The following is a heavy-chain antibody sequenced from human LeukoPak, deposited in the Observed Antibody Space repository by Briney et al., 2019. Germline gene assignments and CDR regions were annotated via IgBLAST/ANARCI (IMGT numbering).Heavy chain of an antibody. CDR3: ARPGYCSGGSCQRSYYFDY. CDR2: INPNSGGT. D-gene: IGHD2-15*01. J-gene: IGHJ4*02. CDR1: GYTFTGYY. Sequence: ASVKVSCKASGYTFTGYYMHWVRQAPGQGLEWMGWINPNSGGTNYAQKFQGRVTMTRDTSINAAYMELSRLRSDDTAVYYCARPGYCSGGSCQRSYYFDYWGQGTLVTVSS. V-gene: IGHV1-2*02.